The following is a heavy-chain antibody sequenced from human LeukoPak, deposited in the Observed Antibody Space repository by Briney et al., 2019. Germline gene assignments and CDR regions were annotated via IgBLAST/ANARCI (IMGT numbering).Heavy chain of an antibody. CDR3: ARRNRIAAAGTADY. CDR2: IYYSGST. Sequence: SETLSLTCTVSGGSISSSSYYWGWIRQPPGKGLEWIGSIYYSGSTYYNPSLKSRVTISVDTSKNQFSLKLSSVTAADTAVCYCARRNRIAAAGTADYWGQGTLVTVSS. J-gene: IGHJ4*02. CDR1: GGSISSSSYY. D-gene: IGHD6-13*01. V-gene: IGHV4-39*01.